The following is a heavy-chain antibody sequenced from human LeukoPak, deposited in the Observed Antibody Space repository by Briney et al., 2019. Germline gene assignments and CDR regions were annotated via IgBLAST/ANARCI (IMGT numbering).Heavy chain of an antibody. J-gene: IGHJ5*02. CDR3: AHWSAKRFDP. V-gene: IGHV2-5*02. CDR1: GFSLSTSGEG. Sequence: SGPTLVKPTQTLTLTCTFSGFSLSTSGEGVGWIRQPPGKALEWLAVVYWDDDKRYSPSLQSRLTIITDTSRNQVVLIMTNMDPVDTATYYCAHWSAKRFDPWGQGTLVTVSS. CDR2: VYWDDDK.